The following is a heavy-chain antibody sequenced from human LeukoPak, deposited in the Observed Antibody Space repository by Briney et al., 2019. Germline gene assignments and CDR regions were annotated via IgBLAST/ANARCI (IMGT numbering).Heavy chain of an antibody. CDR2: INHSGST. J-gene: IGHJ4*02. D-gene: IGHD6-19*01. CDR1: GGSFCGYY. CDR3: ARGLHFDRGAVAIY. Sequence: SETLSLTCAVYGGSFCGYYWSWIRQPPGKGLEWIGEINHSGSTNYNPSLKSRVTISVDTSKNQFSLKLSSVTAADTAVYYCARGLHFDRGAVAIYWGQGTLVTVSS. V-gene: IGHV4-34*01.